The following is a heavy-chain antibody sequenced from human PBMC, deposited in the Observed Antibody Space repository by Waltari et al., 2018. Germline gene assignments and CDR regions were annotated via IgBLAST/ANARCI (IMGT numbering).Heavy chain of an antibody. CDR1: GYTFIGSY. CDR2: INPNGGST. J-gene: IGHJ1*01. Sequence: QVQLVQSGAEVKKPGASVKVSCKASGYTFIGSYMHWVRKAPGQGLEYMGMINPNGGSTTYAQKFQGRVTMTRDRSTNTVYMELTSLRSEDTAVYYCAKDKAAAGHPEYFQHWGQGTLVTVSS. V-gene: IGHV1-46*01. CDR3: AKDKAAAGHPEYFQH. D-gene: IGHD6-13*01.